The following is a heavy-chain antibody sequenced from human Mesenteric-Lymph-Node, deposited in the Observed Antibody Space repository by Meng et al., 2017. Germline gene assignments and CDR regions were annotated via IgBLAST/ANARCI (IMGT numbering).Heavy chain of an antibody. CDR2: INTNTGNP. V-gene: IGHV7-4-1*02. CDR1: GHTFNSYS. D-gene: IGHD2-15*01. Sequence: ASVKVSCKASGHTFNSYSMNWVRQAPGQGLEWMGWINTNTGNPTYAQGFTGRFVFSLDTSVSTAYLQISSLKAEDTAVYYCARYKDRLNYWGQGTLVTVSS. J-gene: IGHJ4*02. CDR3: ARYKDRLNY.